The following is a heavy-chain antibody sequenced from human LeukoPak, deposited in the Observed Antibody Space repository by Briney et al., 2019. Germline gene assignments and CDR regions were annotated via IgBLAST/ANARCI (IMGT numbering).Heavy chain of an antibody. CDR1: GYTFTSYA. D-gene: IGHD6-13*01. CDR2: INAGNGNT. V-gene: IGHV1-3*01. J-gene: IGHJ4*02. CDR3: ARVRLELAAELGY. Sequence: ASVKVSCKASGYTFTSYAMHWVRQAPGQRLEWMGWINAGNGNTKYSQKFQGRVTITRDTSASTAYTELSSLRSEDTAVYYCARVRLELAAELGYWGQGTLVTVSS.